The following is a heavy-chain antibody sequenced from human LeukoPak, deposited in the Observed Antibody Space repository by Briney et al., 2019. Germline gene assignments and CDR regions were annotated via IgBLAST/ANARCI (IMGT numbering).Heavy chain of an antibody. CDR1: GFTFSSYG. Sequence: GGSLRLSCAASGFTFSSYGMHWVRQAPGKGLEWVAFIRYDGSNKYYADSVKGRFTISRDNSKNTLYLQMNSLRAEDTAVYYCAKDQWTAVAGGVYYYYYYMDVWGKGTTVTVSS. V-gene: IGHV3-30*02. CDR2: IRYDGSNK. CDR3: AKDQWTAVAGGVYYYYYYMDV. D-gene: IGHD6-19*01. J-gene: IGHJ6*03.